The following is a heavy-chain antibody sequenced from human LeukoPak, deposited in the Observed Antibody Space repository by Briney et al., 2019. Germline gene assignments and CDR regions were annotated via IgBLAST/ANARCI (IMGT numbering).Heavy chain of an antibody. CDR2: ISSSDSTI. CDR3: ARDLYYYGSGSYLVY. J-gene: IGHJ4*02. CDR1: GFTFSDYY. Sequence: KTGGSLRLSCAAFGFTFSDYYMGWIRQAPGKGLEWVSYISSSDSTIYYADSVKGRFTISRDNAKNSLYLQMNSLRAEDTAVYYCARDLYYYGSGSYLVYWGREPWSPSPQ. V-gene: IGHV3-11*04. D-gene: IGHD3-10*01.